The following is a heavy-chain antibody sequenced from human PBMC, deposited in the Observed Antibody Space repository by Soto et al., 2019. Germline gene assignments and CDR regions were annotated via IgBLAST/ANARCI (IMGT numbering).Heavy chain of an antibody. J-gene: IGHJ5*02. CDR1: GYIFTVYH. D-gene: IGHD6-13*01. V-gene: IGHV1-2*02. CDR2: INTDNGGA. Sequence: QVQLVQSGAEVKKPGASVKVSCKASGYIFTVYHIHWVRQAPGQGLEFMGWINTDNGGAGSAQQFQGRVTVTRVTSITTVYLELSNLRSDDTAVYFCAKERGSNSLHPSYNWFDTWGQGTLITVSS. CDR3: AKERGSNSLHPSYNWFDT.